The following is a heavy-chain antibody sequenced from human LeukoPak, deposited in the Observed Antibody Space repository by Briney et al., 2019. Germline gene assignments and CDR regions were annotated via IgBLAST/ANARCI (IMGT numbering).Heavy chain of an antibody. CDR1: GFTFSSYG. J-gene: IGHJ4*02. D-gene: IGHD5-18*01. CDR2: IWYDGSNK. CDR3: ARDWGVDTAMAFDY. Sequence: GSLRLSCAASGFTFSSYGMHWARRAQGKGLGGVAVIWYDGSNKYYADSVKGRFTISRDNSKNTLYLQMNSLRAEDTAVYYCARDWGVDTAMAFDYWGQGTLVTVSS. V-gene: IGHV3-33*01.